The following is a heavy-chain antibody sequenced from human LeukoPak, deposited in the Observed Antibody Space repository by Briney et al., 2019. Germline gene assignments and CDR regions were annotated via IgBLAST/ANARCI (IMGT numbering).Heavy chain of an antibody. CDR1: GYTFTSYD. CDR3: ARRAPRLSRGIAVAGTRLDFDY. J-gene: IGHJ4*02. Sequence: ASVKVSCKASGYTFTSYDINWVRQATGQGLEWMGWMNPNSGNTGYAQKFQGRVTMTRNTSISTAYMELSSLRSEDTAVYYCARRAPRLSRGIAVAGTRLDFDYWDREPWSPSPQ. CDR2: MNPNSGNT. D-gene: IGHD6-19*01. V-gene: IGHV1-8*02.